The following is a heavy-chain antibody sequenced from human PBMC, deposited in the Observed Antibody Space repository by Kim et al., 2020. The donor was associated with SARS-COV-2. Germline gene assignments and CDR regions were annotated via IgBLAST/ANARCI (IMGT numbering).Heavy chain of an antibody. D-gene: IGHD3-16*01. J-gene: IGHJ6*01. Sequence: GGSLRLSCAASGFTFSSYDMNWIRQAPGKGLEWVSYITSSCSYIYYADSLKGRFAISRDNAKNSLYLQMNSLRADDTAVYYCATVALWDGGGFDVCCWG. CDR3: ATVALWDGGGFDVCC. CDR2: ITSSCSYI. V-gene: IGHV3-21*06. CDR1: GFTFSSYD.